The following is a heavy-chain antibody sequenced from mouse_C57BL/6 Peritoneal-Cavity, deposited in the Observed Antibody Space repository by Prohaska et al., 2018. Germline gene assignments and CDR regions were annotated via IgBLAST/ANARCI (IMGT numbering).Heavy chain of an antibody. D-gene: IGHD2-1*01. Sequence: EVQLLETGGGLVQPGGSRGLSCEGSGFTFSGFWMSLVRQTPGKTLEWIGDINSDGSAINYAPSIKDRFTIFRDNDKSTLYLQMSNVRSEDTATYFCMRYGNYWYFDVWGTGTTVTGSS. CDR3: MRYGNYWYFDV. J-gene: IGHJ1*03. V-gene: IGHV11-2*01. CDR1: GFTFSGFW. CDR2: INSDGSAI.